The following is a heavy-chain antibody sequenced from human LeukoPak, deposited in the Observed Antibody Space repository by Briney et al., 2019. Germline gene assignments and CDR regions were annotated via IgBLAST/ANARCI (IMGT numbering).Heavy chain of an antibody. D-gene: IGHD5-24*01. V-gene: IGHV4-34*01. J-gene: IGHJ4*02. CDR1: GESFSGFY. CDR3: ARGEMATIHDY. Sequence: SETLSLTCAVYGESFSGFYWSWIRQSPGKGLEWIGEINHGGSTNYNPSLKTRVAISVDTSKNQFSLKLRSVTAADTAVYYCARGEMATIHDYWGQGTLVTVSS. CDR2: INHGGST.